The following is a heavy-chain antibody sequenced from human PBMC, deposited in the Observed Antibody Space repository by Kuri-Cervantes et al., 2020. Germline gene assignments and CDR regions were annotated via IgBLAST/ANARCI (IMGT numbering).Heavy chain of an antibody. J-gene: IGHJ6*02. D-gene: IGHD3-10*01. Sequence: ASVKVSCKASGYTFTSYDINWVRQATGQGLEWMGWMNPNSGNTGYAQKFQGRVTMTRNTSISTAYMELSSLRSEDTAVYYCARFVWFGELGSLYYCMDVWGQGTTVTVSS. V-gene: IGHV1-8*01. CDR2: MNPNSGNT. CDR3: ARFVWFGELGSLYYCMDV. CDR1: GYTFTSYD.